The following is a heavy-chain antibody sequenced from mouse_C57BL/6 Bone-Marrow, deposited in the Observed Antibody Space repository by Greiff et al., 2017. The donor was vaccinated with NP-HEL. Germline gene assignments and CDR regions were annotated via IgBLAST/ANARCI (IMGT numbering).Heavy chain of an antibody. CDR2: IHPNSGST. V-gene: IGHV1-64*01. D-gene: IGHD1-1*01. J-gene: IGHJ2*01. Sequence: VQLQQPGAELVKPGASVKLSCKASGYTFTSYWMHWVKQRPGQGLEWIGMIHPNSGSTNYNEKFKSKATLTVDKSSSTAYMQLSSLTSEDSAVYDCARRGITTVSSFDYWGQGTTLTVSS. CDR3: ARRGITTVSSFDY. CDR1: GYTFTSYW.